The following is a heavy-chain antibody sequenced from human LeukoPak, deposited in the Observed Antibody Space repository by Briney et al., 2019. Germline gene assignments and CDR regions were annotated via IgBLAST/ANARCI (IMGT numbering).Heavy chain of an antibody. V-gene: IGHV4-34*01. CDR1: GGSFSGYY. CDR3: ARVAVVPAAMDY. J-gene: IGHJ4*02. Sequence: SETLSLTCAVYGGSFSGYYWSWIRQSPGKGVEWIGEINHSGSTNYNPSLKSRVTISVDTSKNQFSLKLSSVTAADTAVYYCARVAVVPAAMDYWGQGTLVTVSS. D-gene: IGHD2-2*01. CDR2: INHSGST.